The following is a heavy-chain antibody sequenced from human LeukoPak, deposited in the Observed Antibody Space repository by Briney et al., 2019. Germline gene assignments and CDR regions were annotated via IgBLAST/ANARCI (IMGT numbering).Heavy chain of an antibody. CDR3: ARRGYCATTTCYRLFDY. CDR2: TYPGDSDT. CDR1: GYSFTNYW. J-gene: IGHJ4*02. V-gene: IGHV5-51*01. D-gene: IGHD2-2*01. Sequence: GESLKISCKGSGYSFTNYWIGWVRQMPGKGLEWMGITYPGDSDTRYSPSFQGQVTISADKSITTAYLQWSSLKASDTAMYYCARRGYCATTTCYRLFDYWDQGTLVTVSS.